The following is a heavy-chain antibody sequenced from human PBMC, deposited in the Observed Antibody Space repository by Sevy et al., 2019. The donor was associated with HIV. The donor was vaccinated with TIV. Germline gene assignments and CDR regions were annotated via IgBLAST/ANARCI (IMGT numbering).Heavy chain of an antibody. J-gene: IGHJ4*02. D-gene: IGHD3-3*01. CDR1: GFLFDDYS. CDR3: AGYRRFFYQY. V-gene: IGHV1-18*04. Sequence: GAVKVSCRTSGFLFDDYSIAWIRQAPGQGLEWLGRIAGHSRDTDYGQKFQGRVTMTTDTSTSTVYMELRNLNVDDTGVYYCAGYRRFFYQYWAQGTMVHVSS. CDR2: IAGHSRDT.